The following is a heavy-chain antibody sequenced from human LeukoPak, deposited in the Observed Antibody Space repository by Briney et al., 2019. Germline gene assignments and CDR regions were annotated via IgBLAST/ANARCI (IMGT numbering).Heavy chain of an antibody. V-gene: IGHV3-30*02. Sequence: GGSLRLSCAASGFTFTIYGMYWVRQAPGKGLEXXXXXXXXXSNKYYTDSVKGRFTISRDNSKNTLYLQMNSLRAEDTAIYYCAKETLGYCSGGSCQGLNYWGQGTLVTVSS. CDR3: AKETLGYCSGGSCQGLNY. D-gene: IGHD2-15*01. CDR1: GFTFTIYG. J-gene: IGHJ4*02. CDR2: XXXXXSNK.